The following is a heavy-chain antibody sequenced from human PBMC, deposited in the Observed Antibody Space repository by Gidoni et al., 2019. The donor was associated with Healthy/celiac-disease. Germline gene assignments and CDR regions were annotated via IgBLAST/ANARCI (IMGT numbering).Heavy chain of an antibody. CDR1: GGTFSSYA. J-gene: IGHJ6*03. V-gene: IGHV1-69*06. CDR2: IIPSCGTA. CDR3: ARGWDSSRDYYYYYMDV. D-gene: IGHD6-13*01. Sequence: QVQLVQSGAEVKKPGSSVKVSCKASGGTFSSYAISWVRQAPGQGLEWMGGIIPSCGTANYAQKFQGRVTITADKSTSTAYMELSSLRSEDTAVYYCARGWDSSRDYYYYYMDVWGKGTTVTVSS.